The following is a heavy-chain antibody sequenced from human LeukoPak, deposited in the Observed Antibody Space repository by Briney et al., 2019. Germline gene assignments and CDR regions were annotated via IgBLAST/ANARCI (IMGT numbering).Heavy chain of an antibody. CDR3: ARGLQIVVVITTDEQDAFDI. V-gene: IGHV3-21*01. Sequence: GGSLRLSCAASGFTFSSYSMNWVRRAPGKGLEWVSSISSSSSYIYYADSVKGRFTISRDNAKNSLYLQMNSLRAEDTAVYYCARGLQIVVVITTDEQDAFDIWGQGTMVTVSS. D-gene: IGHD3-22*01. CDR1: GFTFSSYS. CDR2: ISSSSSYI. J-gene: IGHJ3*02.